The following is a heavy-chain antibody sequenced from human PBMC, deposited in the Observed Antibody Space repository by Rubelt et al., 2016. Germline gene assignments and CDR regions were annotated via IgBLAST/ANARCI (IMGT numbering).Heavy chain of an antibody. CDR1: GYTFTSYA. Sequence: QVQLVQSGAEVKKPGASVKVSCKASGYTFTSYAMHWVRQAPGQRLEWMGWINAGNGNTKYSQKFQGRVTITRDTAASTAYMELSSLRSEDTAVYYCASGAAALWGMDVWGQGTTVTVSS. CDR3: ASGAAALWGMDV. CDR2: INAGNGNT. V-gene: IGHV1-3*01. J-gene: IGHJ6*02. D-gene: IGHD6-13*01.